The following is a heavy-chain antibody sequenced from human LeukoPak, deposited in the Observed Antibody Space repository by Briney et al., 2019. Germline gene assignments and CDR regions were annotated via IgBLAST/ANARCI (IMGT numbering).Heavy chain of an antibody. J-gene: IGHJ4*02. V-gene: IGHV3-23*01. D-gene: IGHD3-9*01. CDR2: ISGSGGST. CDR3: AKDNSNSPHYDILTGYYIPFFDY. CDR1: GFTFSSYA. Sequence: PGGSLRLSCAASGFTFSSYAMSWVRQAPGEGLEWVSAISGSGGSTYYADSVKGRFTISRDNSKNTLYLQMNSLRAEDTAVYYCAKDNSNSPHYDILTGYYIPFFDYWGQGTLVTVSS.